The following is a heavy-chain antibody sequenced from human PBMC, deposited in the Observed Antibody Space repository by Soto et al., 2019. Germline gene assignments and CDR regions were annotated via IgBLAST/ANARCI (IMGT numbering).Heavy chain of an antibody. D-gene: IGHD2-2*01. Sequence: QVQLQESGPGLVKPSGTLSLTCAVSGGSISSSNWWSWVRQPPGKGLEWIGEIYHSGSTNYNPSPKSRVAIPVDKSKNQSPRTLSSVTAADTAVDYCARVVGGYYYGMDVGGQGTTVTVSS. CDR1: GGSISSSNW. J-gene: IGHJ6*02. CDR3: ARVVGGYYYGMDV. CDR2: IYHSGST. V-gene: IGHV4-4*02.